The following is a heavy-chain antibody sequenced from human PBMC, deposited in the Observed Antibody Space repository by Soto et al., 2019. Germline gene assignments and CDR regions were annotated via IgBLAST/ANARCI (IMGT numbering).Heavy chain of an antibody. V-gene: IGHV1-69*13. CDR1: GGTFSSYA. Sequence: ASVKVSCKASGGTFSSYAISWVRQAPGQGLEWMGGIIPIFDAANYAQKFQGRVTITADESTSTAYMELSSLRSEDTAVYYCARHDCISSSCYYYYYYGMDVWGQGTTVTVSS. D-gene: IGHD2-2*01. CDR3: ARHDCISSSCYYYYYYGMDV. J-gene: IGHJ6*02. CDR2: IIPIFDAA.